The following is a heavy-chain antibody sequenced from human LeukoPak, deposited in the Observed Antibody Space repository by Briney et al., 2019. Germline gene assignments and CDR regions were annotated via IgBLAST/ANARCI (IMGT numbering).Heavy chain of an antibody. CDR3: ARGRSTTGTFFIY. V-gene: IGHV1-2*02. D-gene: IGHD1-1*01. CDR2: INPNSGGT. J-gene: IGHJ4*02. Sequence: ASVKVSCKASGYTFTGYYMHWVRQAPGQGLEWMGWINPNSGGTNYAQKFQGRVTMTRDTPISTAYMELGRLRSDDTAVYYCARGRSTTGTFFIYWGQGTLVTVSS. CDR1: GYTFTGYY.